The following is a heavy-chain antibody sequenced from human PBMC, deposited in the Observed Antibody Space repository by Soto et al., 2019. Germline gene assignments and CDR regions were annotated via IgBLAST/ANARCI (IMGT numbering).Heavy chain of an antibody. CDR1: GFPFSSYA. D-gene: IGHD5-12*01. V-gene: IGHV3-64*01. CDR2: INSNGGST. J-gene: IGHJ4*02. Sequence: GGSLRLSCAASGFPFSSYAMHWVRQAPGKGLEYVSVINSNGGSTYYANSVKGRFTISRDNSKNTLYLQMGSLRAEDMAVYYCARTSGYAFDYWGQGTLVTVSS. CDR3: ARTSGYAFDY.